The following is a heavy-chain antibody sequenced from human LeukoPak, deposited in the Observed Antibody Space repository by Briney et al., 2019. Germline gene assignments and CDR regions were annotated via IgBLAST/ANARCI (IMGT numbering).Heavy chain of an antibody. CDR3: ARGVRAFIAAAGTEGNYYYYMDV. V-gene: IGHV3-20*04. CDR1: GFNFDDYG. CDR2: INWNGGST. Sequence: GGSLRLSCAAPGFNFDDYGMSWLRQAPGKGLELVSGINWNGGSTGYADYVKGRFTISRDNAKKSLYLQMNSLRAEDTALYYCARGVRAFIAAAGTEGNYYYYMDVWGKGTTVTVSS. D-gene: IGHD6-13*01. J-gene: IGHJ6*03.